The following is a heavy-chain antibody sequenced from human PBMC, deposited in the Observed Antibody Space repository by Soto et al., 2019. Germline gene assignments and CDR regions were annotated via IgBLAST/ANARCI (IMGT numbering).Heavy chain of an antibody. J-gene: IGHJ3*02. V-gene: IGHV3-33*01. D-gene: IGHD3-22*01. Sequence: QVQLVESGGGVVQPGRSLRLSCAASGFTFSRYGMHWVRQAPGKGLEWVAVIWYDGTNKHYGDSVKGRFTISRDNSKNTVYLQMNSLRAEDTAVYFCARPDEYYHDSSGYYHIAFDMWGQGTMVTVSS. CDR3: ARPDEYYHDSSGYYHIAFDM. CDR1: GFTFSRYG. CDR2: IWYDGTNK.